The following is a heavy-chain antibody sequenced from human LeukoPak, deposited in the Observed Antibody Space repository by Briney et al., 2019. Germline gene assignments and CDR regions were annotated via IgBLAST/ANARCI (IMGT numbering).Heavy chain of an antibody. Sequence: ASVKVSCKASGYTFPSYGISWVRQAPGQGLEWMGWISAYNGNTNYAQKLQGRVTMTTDTSTSTAYMELRSLRSDDTAVYYCTYSSTSSPLYYYYGMDVWGQGTTVTVSS. J-gene: IGHJ6*02. D-gene: IGHD2-2*01. CDR3: TYSSTSSPLYYYYGMDV. CDR2: ISAYNGNT. CDR1: GYTFPSYG. V-gene: IGHV1-18*01.